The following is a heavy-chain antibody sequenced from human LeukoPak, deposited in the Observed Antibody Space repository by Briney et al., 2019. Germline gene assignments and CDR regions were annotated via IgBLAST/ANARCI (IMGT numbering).Heavy chain of an antibody. Sequence: ASVKVSCKASGYTFTIYGVSWVRQAPGQGLEWMGWISAYNGNTNYAQKFQGRVTMTTDTSTSTASMELRSLRSDDTAVYYCARDQGIYYYYYYGMDVWGQGTTVTVSS. J-gene: IGHJ6*02. CDR3: ARDQGIYYYYYYGMDV. CDR1: GYTFTIYG. D-gene: IGHD3-3*01. CDR2: ISAYNGNT. V-gene: IGHV1-18*01.